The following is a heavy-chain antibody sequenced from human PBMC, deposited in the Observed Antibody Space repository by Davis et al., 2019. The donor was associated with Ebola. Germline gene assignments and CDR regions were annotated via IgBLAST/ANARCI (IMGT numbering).Heavy chain of an antibody. CDR2: INHSGST. CDR1: GGSFSGYY. D-gene: IGHD2-21*01. J-gene: IGHJ6*02. V-gene: IGHV4-34*01. Sequence: MPSEILSLTCAVYGGSFSGYYWSWIRQPPGKGLEWIGEINHSGSTNYNPSLKSRVTISVDTSKNQFSLKLSSVTAADTAVYYCARRDLLIQYGMDVWGQGTTVTVSS. CDR3: ARRDLLIQYGMDV.